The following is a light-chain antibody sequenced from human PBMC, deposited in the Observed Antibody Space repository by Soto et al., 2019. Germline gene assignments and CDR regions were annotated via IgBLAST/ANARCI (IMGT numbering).Light chain of an antibody. CDR1: QSVSSN. CDR2: DAY. V-gene: IGKV3-11*01. Sequence: EIVLTQSPGTLSLSPGERATLSCRASQSVSSNLAWYQQKPGQAPRLLIYDAYNRATGIPPRFSGSGSGTDFTLTISRLEPEDSAVYYCQQRHRWPITFGQGARLEIK. J-gene: IGKJ5*01. CDR3: QQRHRWPIT.